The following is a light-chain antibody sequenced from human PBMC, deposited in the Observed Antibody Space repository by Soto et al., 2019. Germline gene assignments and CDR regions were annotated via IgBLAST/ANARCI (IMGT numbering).Light chain of an antibody. Sequence: EIVMTQSPATLSVSLGESATLSCRASQSVVTNLDWYQLTPGQAPRLLIYAASTRATGIPARFSGSGTGTEFMLTISSLQSEDFAVYYCQQYYNWRHHTFGQGTKLEIK. CDR1: QSVVTN. J-gene: IGKJ2*01. V-gene: IGKV3-15*01. CDR3: QQYYNWRHHT. CDR2: AAS.